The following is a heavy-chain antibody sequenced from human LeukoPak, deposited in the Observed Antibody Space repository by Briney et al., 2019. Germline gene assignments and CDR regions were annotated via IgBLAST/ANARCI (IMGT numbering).Heavy chain of an antibody. Sequence: GGSLRLSCAASGFTFSNYDMHWVRQAPGRGLGWVSAITSGSTYIYYADSMKGRFTISRDNAENSLYLQMHSLRVEDTAVYFCARGEENATIKALDSWGQGTLVTVSS. J-gene: IGHJ4*02. D-gene: IGHD5-24*01. CDR3: ARGEENATIKALDS. V-gene: IGHV3-21*01. CDR1: GFTFSNYD. CDR2: ITSGSTYI.